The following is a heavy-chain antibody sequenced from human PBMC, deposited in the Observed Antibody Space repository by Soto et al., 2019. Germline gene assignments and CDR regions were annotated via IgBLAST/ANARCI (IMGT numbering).Heavy chain of an antibody. D-gene: IGHD1-1*01. CDR3: STCPPWNTWLGVFDY. J-gene: IGHJ4*02. CDR2: VYHSGTT. Sequence: SETLSLTCTPSACSISPYYWSWVRRPPGKGQEWIGYVYHSGTTNYNPSLESRVTISLDTSKNQFSLKLNSVTAADTAAYYFSTCPPWNTWLGVFDYRSQGNLVIVSS. CDR1: ACSISPYY. V-gene: IGHV4-59*01.